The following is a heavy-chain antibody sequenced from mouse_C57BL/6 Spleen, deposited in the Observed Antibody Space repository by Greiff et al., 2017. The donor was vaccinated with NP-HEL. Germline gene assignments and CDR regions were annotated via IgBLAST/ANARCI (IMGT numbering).Heavy chain of an antibody. CDR3: AREDYDYDGPFDY. J-gene: IGHJ2*01. V-gene: IGHV1-52*01. Sequence: VQLQQSGAELVRPGSSVKLSCKASGYTFTSYWMHWVKQRPIQGLEWIGNIDPSDSETNYNQKFKDKATLTVDKSSSTAYMQLSSLTSEDSAVYYCAREDYDYDGPFDYWGQGTTLTVSS. CDR2: IDPSDSET. D-gene: IGHD2-4*01. CDR1: GYTFTSYW.